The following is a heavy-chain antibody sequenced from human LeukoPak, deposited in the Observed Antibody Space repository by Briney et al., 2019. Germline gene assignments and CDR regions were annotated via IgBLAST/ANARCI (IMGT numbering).Heavy chain of an antibody. Sequence: GGSLRLSCAASGFTFSSYAMSWVRQARGKGLEWVSGIRDSGGSTFYADSVKGRFTISRDNSKNTLYLQMNSLRGEDTAVYYCAKEMAAIGIPNFDYWGQGTLVTVSS. CDR3: AKEMAAIGIPNFDY. J-gene: IGHJ4*02. V-gene: IGHV3-23*01. D-gene: IGHD2-21*01. CDR2: IRDSGGST. CDR1: GFTFSSYA.